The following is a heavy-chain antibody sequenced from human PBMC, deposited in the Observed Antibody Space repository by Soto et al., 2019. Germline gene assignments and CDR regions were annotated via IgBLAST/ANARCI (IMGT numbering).Heavy chain of an antibody. V-gene: IGHV3-7*01. Sequence: GGSLRLSCAACGFTISSYWMSWVRQAPGKGLEWVANIKQDGSAKFYVDSVKGRFTISRDIAKNSLFLQMNSLRAEDTALYYCARGVFCSGGNCYSVNAFDIWGQGTMVTVSS. D-gene: IGHD2-15*01. CDR3: ARGVFCSGGNCYSVNAFDI. CDR1: GFTISSYW. J-gene: IGHJ3*02. CDR2: IKQDGSAK.